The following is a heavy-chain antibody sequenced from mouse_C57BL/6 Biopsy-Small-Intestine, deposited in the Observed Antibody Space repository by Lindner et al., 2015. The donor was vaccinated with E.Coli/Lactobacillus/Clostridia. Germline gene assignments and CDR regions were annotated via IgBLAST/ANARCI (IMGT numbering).Heavy chain of an antibody. CDR2: IFPGGGNI. V-gene: IGHV1-9*01. Sequence: VQLQESGTELMKPGASVKLSCKASGFTFTVYWIEWVKQRPGHGLEWIGEIFPGGGNINYDEKFKGKATFTVDTSSNTAYMQLSSLTTEDSAIYYCARSGYYALDYWGQGTSVIVSS. J-gene: IGHJ4*01. CDR3: ARSGYYALDY. D-gene: IGHD3-1*01. CDR1: GFTFTVYW.